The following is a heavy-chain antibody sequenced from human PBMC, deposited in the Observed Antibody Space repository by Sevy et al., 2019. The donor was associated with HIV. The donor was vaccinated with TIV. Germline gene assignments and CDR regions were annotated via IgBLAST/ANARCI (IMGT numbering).Heavy chain of an antibody. CDR3: ARVGYSGYTSDY. D-gene: IGHD3-16*02. Sequence: GGSLRLSCVASGFTFSSYSIHWVRQAPGKGLEWISDISSTSKNIYYADSVKGRFTISRDNAKSSVYLQMSSLRDDDMAVYYCARVGYSGYTSDYWGQGTLVTVSS. CDR1: GFTFSSYS. V-gene: IGHV3-48*02. J-gene: IGHJ4*02. CDR2: ISSTSKNI.